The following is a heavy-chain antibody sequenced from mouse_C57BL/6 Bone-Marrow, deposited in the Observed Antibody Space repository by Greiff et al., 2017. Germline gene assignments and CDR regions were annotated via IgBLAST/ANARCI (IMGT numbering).Heavy chain of an antibody. CDR1: GYSITSGYY. V-gene: IGHV3-6*01. J-gene: IGHJ1*03. D-gene: IGHD1-1*01. CDR2: ISYDGSN. CDR3: ARRRHYYGSSYGYFDV. Sequence: ESGPGLVKPSQSLSLTCSVTGYSITSGYYWNWIRQFPGNKLEWMGYISYDGSNNYNPSLKNRISITRDTSKNQFFLKLNSVTTEDTATYYCARRRHYYGSSYGYFDVWGTGTTVTVSS.